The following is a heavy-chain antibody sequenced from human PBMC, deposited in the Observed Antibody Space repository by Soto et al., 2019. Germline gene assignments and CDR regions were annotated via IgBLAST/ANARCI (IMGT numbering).Heavy chain of an antibody. V-gene: IGHV4-59*01. J-gene: IGHJ6*02. CDR2: IYYSGST. Sequence: QVQLQESGPGLVNPSETLSLTCTVSGGSISSYYWSWIRQPPGKGLEWIGYIYYSGSTNYNPSLKSRVTISADTSKNQFSLKLRSVTAADTAVYYCAREVCSSTSCYPPYYYDGMDVWGQGTTVTVSS. CDR3: AREVCSSTSCYPPYYYDGMDV. D-gene: IGHD2-2*01. CDR1: GGSISSYY.